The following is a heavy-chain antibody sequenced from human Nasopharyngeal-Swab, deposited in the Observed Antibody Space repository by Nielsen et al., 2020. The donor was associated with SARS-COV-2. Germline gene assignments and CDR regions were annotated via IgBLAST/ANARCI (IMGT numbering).Heavy chain of an antibody. Sequence: ASVKISCKASGYTFTGYYMHWVRQAPGQGLEWMGRINPNSGGTNYAQKFQGRVTMTRDTSISTAYMELSRLRSDDTAVYYCARDPTSVAGTVDYYYGRDVWVQGTTVTVSS. V-gene: IGHV1-2*06. CDR3: ARDPTSVAGTVDYYYGRDV. J-gene: IGHJ6*02. CDR1: GYTFTGYY. D-gene: IGHD6-19*01. CDR2: INPNSGGT.